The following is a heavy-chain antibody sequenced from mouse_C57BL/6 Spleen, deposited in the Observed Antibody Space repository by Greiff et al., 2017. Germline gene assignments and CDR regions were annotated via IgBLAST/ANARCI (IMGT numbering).Heavy chain of an antibody. CDR2: IDPETGNT. CDR3: ARFITTQGYFDY. D-gene: IGHD1-1*01. V-gene: IGHV14-3*01. CDR1: GFNIKNTY. J-gene: IGHJ2*01. Sequence: VQLQQSVAELVRPGASVKLSCTASGFNIKNTYMHWVKQRPEQGLEWIGSIDPETGNTKYATKFQGKATITADTSSNTAYMQLSSLPSEDTAIYYCARFITTQGYFDYWGQGTTLTVSS.